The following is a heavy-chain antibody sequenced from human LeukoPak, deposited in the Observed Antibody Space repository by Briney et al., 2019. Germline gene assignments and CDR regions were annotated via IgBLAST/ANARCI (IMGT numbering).Heavy chain of an antibody. CDR3: AKGDCSSTTCYRFIDY. CDR2: ISWNSGSI. J-gene: IGHJ4*02. D-gene: IGHD2-2*01. V-gene: IGHV3-9*01. Sequence: PGGSLRLSCAASGFTFDDYAMHWVRQAPGKGLEWVSGISWNSGSIGYAGSVKGRFTISRDNAKNSLYLQMNSLRAEDTAFYYCAKGDCSSTTCYRFIDYWGQGTLVTVSS. CDR1: GFTFDDYA.